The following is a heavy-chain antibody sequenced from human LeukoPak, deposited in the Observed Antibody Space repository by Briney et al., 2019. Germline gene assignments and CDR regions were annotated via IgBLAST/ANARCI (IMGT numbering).Heavy chain of an antibody. V-gene: IGHV3-30-3*01. CDR2: ISYDGSNK. D-gene: IGHD3-22*01. Sequence: AGGSLRLSCAASGFTFSSYAMHWVRQAPGKGLEWVAVISYDGSNKYYADSVKGRFTISRDNSKNTLYLQMNSLRAEDTAVYYCARDPTPGDRITMIEGDAFDIWGQGTMVTVSS. CDR3: ARDPTPGDRITMIEGDAFDI. J-gene: IGHJ3*02. CDR1: GFTFSSYA.